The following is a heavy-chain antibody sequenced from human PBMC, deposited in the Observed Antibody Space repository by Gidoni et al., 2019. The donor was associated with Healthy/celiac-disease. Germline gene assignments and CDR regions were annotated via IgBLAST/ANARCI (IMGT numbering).Heavy chain of an antibody. CDR3: ARSERGYSYGFPVL. D-gene: IGHD5-18*01. CDR2: INWNGGST. V-gene: IGHV3-20*04. J-gene: IGHJ4*02. Sequence: EVQLVAYGGGVVRPGGALRLSCAASGFTLDDYGMSWVRQAPGKGLEWVSGINWNGGSTGYADSVKGRFTISRDNAKNSLYLQMNSLRAEDTALYYCARSERGYSYGFPVLWGQGTLVTVSS. CDR1: GFTLDDYG.